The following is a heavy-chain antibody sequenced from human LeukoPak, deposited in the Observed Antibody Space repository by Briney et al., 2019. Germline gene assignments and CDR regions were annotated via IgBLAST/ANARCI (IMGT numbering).Heavy chain of an antibody. CDR2: INPNSGGT. J-gene: IGHJ4*02. Sequence: AASVKVSCKASGYTFTGYYMHWVRQAPGQGREWMGWINPNSGGTNYAQKFQGRVTMTRDTSISTAYMELSRLRSDDTAVYYCARDHSGSYFDYWGQGTLVTVSS. CDR3: ARDHSGSYFDY. V-gene: IGHV1-2*02. D-gene: IGHD1-26*01. CDR1: GYTFTGYY.